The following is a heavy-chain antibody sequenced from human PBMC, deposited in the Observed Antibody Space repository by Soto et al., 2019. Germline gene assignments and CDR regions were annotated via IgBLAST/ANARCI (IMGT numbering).Heavy chain of an antibody. CDR2: INPNSGGT. D-gene: IGHD3-22*01. CDR3: ARAHYYDSSGYYFFAY. Sequence: ASVKVSCKASGYTFIDYFMHWVRQAPGQGLEWMGWINPNSGGTSYAEKFQGRVTMTRDTSISTAYMELSGLRSDDTAVYYCARAHYYDSSGYYFFAYWGQGTLVTVSS. CDR1: GYTFIDYF. V-gene: IGHV1-2*02. J-gene: IGHJ4*02.